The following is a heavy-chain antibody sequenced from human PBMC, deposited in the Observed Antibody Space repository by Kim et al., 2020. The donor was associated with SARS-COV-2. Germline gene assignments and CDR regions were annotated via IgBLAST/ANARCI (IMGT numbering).Heavy chain of an antibody. CDR2: LSSNGDNT. CDR3: VKNSGSSIYPGLGG. V-gene: IGHV3-23*01. J-gene: IGHJ6*02. D-gene: IGHD2-15*01. Sequence: GGSLRLSCAASGFSFSSSAMSWVRQAPGKGLEWVSSLSSNGDNTYYADSLKGRFTISRDNSRNTLNLQMNSLRAEDTAVYYCVKNSGSSIYPGLGGWGLG. CDR1: GFSFSSSA.